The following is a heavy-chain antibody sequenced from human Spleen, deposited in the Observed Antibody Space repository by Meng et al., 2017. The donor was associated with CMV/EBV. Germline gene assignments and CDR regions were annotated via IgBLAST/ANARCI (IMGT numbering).Heavy chain of an antibody. CDR3: ARGLGEDYDDVFYHHYGMDV. Sequence: GGSLRLSCEGSGFTFRSFEMNWVRQAPGKGLEWVAYISSSGGTIHYADSVKGRFTISRDNAKKSLYVQMNNLRAEDTALYYCARGLGEDYDDVFYHHYGMDVWGQGTTVTVSS. D-gene: IGHD4-17*01. V-gene: IGHV3-48*03. J-gene: IGHJ6*02. CDR2: ISSSGGTI. CDR1: GFTFRSFE.